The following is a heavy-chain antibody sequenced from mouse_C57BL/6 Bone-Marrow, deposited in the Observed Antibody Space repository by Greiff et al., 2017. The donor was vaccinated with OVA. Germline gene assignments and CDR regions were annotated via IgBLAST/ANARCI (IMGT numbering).Heavy chain of an antibody. D-gene: IGHD1-1*01. CDR1: GFTFSDAW. Sequence: DVQLVESGGGLVQPGGSMKLSCAASGFTFSDAWMDWVRQSPEKGLEWVAEIRNKANNHATYYAESVKGRFTISRDDSKSSVYLQMNSLRAEDTGIYYCTRNYGSSYLYFDVWGTGTTVTVSS. J-gene: IGHJ1*03. CDR2: IRNKANNHAT. V-gene: IGHV6-6*01. CDR3: TRNYGSSYLYFDV.